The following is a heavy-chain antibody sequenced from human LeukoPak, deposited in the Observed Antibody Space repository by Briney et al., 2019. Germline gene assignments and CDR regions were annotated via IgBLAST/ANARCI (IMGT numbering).Heavy chain of an antibody. CDR3: ARDVWFGELSLFDY. CDR1: GYTFTSYG. CDR2: ISAYNGNT. V-gene: IGHV1-18*01. Sequence: ASVKVSCKASGYTFTSYGFSWVRQAPGQGLEWMGWISAYNGNTNYAQKFQGRVTMTTNTSTNTGYMELRSLRSDDTAVYFCARDVWFGELSLFDYWGQGTLVIVSS. J-gene: IGHJ4*02. D-gene: IGHD3-10*01.